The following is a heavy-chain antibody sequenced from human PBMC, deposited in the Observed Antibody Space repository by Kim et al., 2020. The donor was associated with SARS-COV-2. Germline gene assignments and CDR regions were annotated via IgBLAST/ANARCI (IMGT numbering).Heavy chain of an antibody. CDR1: GFTFSSYS. CDR2: ISSSSSYI. V-gene: IGHV3-21*01. Sequence: GGSLRLSCAASGFTFSSYSMNWVRQAPGKGLEWVSSISSSSSYIYYADSVKGRFTISRDNAKNSLYLQMNSLRAEDTAVYYCAREGGYCSGGSCYSGYFDLWGRGTLVTVSS. J-gene: IGHJ2*01. CDR3: AREGGYCSGGSCYSGYFDL. D-gene: IGHD2-15*01.